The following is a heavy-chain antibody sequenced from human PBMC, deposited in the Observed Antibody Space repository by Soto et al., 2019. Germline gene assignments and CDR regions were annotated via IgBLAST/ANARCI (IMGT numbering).Heavy chain of an antibody. Sequence: PGGSLRLSCVASGFPFSSYAMSWVRQTPGKGLEWVAEISGSGGRTYYADSVKGRFTISRDSSNNTLSLQMHILRVEDTAVYFCAKGGYYSLFDIWGQGTMVTVSS. J-gene: IGHJ3*02. CDR3: AKGGYYSLFDI. V-gene: IGHV3-23*01. CDR1: GFPFSSYA. CDR2: ISGSGGRT. D-gene: IGHD3-16*01.